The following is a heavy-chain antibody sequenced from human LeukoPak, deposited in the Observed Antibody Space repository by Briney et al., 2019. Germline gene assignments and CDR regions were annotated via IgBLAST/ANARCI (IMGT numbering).Heavy chain of an antibody. J-gene: IGHJ4*02. CDR2: ISYDGSNK. V-gene: IGHV3-30*18. D-gene: IGHD6-13*01. CDR1: AFTFSSSG. CDR3: AKDEGSSWDY. Sequence: PGGSLRLSCAASAFTFSSSGMHWVRQAPGKGLEWVAVISYDGSNKYYADSVKGRFTISRDNSKNTLYLQMNSLRAEDTAVYYCAKDEGSSWDYWGQGTLVTVSS.